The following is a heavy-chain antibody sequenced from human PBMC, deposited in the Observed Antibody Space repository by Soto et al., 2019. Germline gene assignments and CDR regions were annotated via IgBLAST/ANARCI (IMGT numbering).Heavy chain of an antibody. J-gene: IGHJ4*02. CDR2: IIPIFETA. Sequence: QVHLVQSGAEVTKAGSSVKVSCKASGGTFSSHAFSWVRQAPGQGLGWVGGIIPIFETANYAQACQGRVYIYADESTNTVTLELNNLRPDDTAIYFCAIGDRSSWIGNHWGPGTQVTVS. V-gene: IGHV1-69*01. CDR3: AIGDRSSWIGNH. D-gene: IGHD6-6*01. CDR1: GGTFSSHA.